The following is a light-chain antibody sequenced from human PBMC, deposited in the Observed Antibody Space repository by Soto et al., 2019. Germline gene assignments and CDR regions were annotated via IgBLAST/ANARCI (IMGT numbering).Light chain of an antibody. J-gene: IGKJ1*01. V-gene: IGKV1-5*03. CDR2: KAS. Sequence: RVTITCRASQTISSWLAWYQQKPGKAPKLLIYKASTLKSGVPSRFSGSGSGTEFTLTISSLQPDDFATYYCQHYNSYSFGQGTKVDIK. CDR3: QHYNSYS. CDR1: QTISSW.